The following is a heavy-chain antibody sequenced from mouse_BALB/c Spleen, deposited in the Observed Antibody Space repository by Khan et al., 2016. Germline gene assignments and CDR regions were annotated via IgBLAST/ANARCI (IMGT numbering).Heavy chain of an antibody. CDR1: GFTFSSFG. CDR2: ISSGSSTI. V-gene: IGHV5-17*02. J-gene: IGHJ2*01. CDR3: ARRGDGSSYFDY. Sequence: EVELVESGGGLVQPGGSRKLSCAASGFTFSSFGMHWVRQAPEKGLEWVAYISSGSSTIYYADTVKGRFTISRDNPKNTLFLQMTSLRSEDTAMYYCARRGDGSSYFDYWGQGTTLTVSS. D-gene: IGHD1-1*01.